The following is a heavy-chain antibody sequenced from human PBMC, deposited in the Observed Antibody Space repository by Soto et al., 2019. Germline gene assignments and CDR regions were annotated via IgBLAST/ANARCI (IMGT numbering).Heavy chain of an antibody. D-gene: IGHD4-4*01. CDR1: GDSISSSSYY. Sequence: PSETLSLTCTVFGDSISSSSYYWGWIRQPPGKGLEWIGSIYYSGSTYYNPSLKSRVTISVDTSKNQFSLKLSSVTAADTAVHYCARSGGLQHIDYWGQGTLVTVSS. J-gene: IGHJ4*02. CDR2: IYYSGST. CDR3: ARSGGLQHIDY. V-gene: IGHV4-39*01.